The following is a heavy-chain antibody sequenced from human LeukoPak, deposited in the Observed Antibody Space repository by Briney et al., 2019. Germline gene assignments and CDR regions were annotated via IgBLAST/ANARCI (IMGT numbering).Heavy chain of an antibody. CDR2: IFYSGST. D-gene: IGHD3-10*01. CDR3: AKSNGYGLVDI. J-gene: IGHJ3*02. V-gene: IGHV4-59*12. Sequence: MPSETLSLTCTVSGGSISSYYWSWIRQPPGKGLEWIGNIFYSGSTYYSPSLKSRVTISLDTSRNQFSLKLTSVTAADTAVYYCAKSNGYGLVDIWGQGTMVTVSS. CDR1: GGSISSYY.